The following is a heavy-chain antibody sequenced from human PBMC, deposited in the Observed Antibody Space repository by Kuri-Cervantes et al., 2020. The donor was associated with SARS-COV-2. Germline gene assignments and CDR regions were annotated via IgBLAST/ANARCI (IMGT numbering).Heavy chain of an antibody. J-gene: IGHJ3*02. V-gene: IGHV3-30*02. CDR3: ATHSMVRGVLDSFDI. Sequence: GESLKTSCAASGFTFSSYGMHWVRQAPGKGLEWVAFIRYDGSNKYYADSVKGRFTISRDNSKNTLYLQMNNLRAEDTAVYYCATHSMVRGVLDSFDIWGQGTMVTVSS. D-gene: IGHD3-10*01. CDR1: GFTFSSYG. CDR2: IRYDGSNK.